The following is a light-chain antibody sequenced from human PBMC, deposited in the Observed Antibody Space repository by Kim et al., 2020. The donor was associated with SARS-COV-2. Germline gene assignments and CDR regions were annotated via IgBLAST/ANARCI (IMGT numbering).Light chain of an antibody. V-gene: IGKV1-39*01. CDR1: QSIRNY. Sequence: ASVGHRVTITFRARQSIRNYLNCCQHKPGKAPKRLCYTTSTLESGGPSRVSGSGSVTEFRLTITALQHEDFATYFCQQSYNTPRTFGGRTKVDIK. CDR2: TTS. J-gene: IGKJ4*01. CDR3: QQSYNTPRT.